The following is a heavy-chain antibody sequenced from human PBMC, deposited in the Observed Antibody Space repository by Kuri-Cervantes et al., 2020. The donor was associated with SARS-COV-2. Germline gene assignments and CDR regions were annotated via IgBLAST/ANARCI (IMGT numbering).Heavy chain of an antibody. D-gene: IGHD1-26*01. CDR3: TTTSGSYYNGAFDY. CDR2: ISYDGSNK. V-gene: IGHV3-30*03. Sequence: GESLKISCAASGFTFSSYSMNWVRQAPGKGLEWVAVISYDGSNKYYADSVKGRFTISRDNSENTLYLQMSSLRAEDTAVYYCTTTSGSYYNGAFDYWGQGTLVTVSS. CDR1: GFTFSSYS. J-gene: IGHJ4*02.